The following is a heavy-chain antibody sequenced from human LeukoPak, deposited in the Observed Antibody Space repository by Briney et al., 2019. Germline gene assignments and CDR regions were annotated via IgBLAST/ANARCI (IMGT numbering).Heavy chain of an antibody. V-gene: IGHV3-48*03. CDR3: ARSNGLRYFDR. J-gene: IGHJ4*02. Sequence: GGSLRLSCVASGFTFSTYAMNWIRQAPGKGLEWVAYFGSTGAIHYADSMRGRFTISRDNAEMSLFLHMNSLRVDDTAVYYCARSNGLRYFDRWGQGTLVTVSS. D-gene: IGHD2-8*01. CDR1: GFTFSTYA. CDR2: FGSTGAI.